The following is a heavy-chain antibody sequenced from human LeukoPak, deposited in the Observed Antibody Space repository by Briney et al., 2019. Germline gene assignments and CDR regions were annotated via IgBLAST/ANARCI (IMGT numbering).Heavy chain of an antibody. CDR3: ARGSIFHNWFDP. D-gene: IGHD3-9*01. Sequence: PSETLSLTCTVSGGSISSYYWSWVRQPAGKGLDWIGRIYTSGSTNYNPSLKSRVTMSVDTSKNQFSLKLSSVTAADTAVYYCARGSIFHNWFDPWGQGTLVTVSS. V-gene: IGHV4-4*07. CDR2: IYTSGST. CDR1: GGSISSYY. J-gene: IGHJ5*02.